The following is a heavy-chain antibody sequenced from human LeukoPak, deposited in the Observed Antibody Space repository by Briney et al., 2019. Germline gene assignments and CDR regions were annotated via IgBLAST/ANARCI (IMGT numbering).Heavy chain of an antibody. D-gene: IGHD7-27*01. V-gene: IGHV3-30*03. J-gene: IGHJ4*02. Sequence: PGGSLRLSCAASGLTFSSYGMHWVRQAPGKGLEWVAVISYDGSNKYYADSVKGRFTISRDNSKNTLYLQMNSLRAEDTAVYYCALFSLWGAFDYWGQGTLVTVSS. CDR1: GLTFSSYG. CDR2: ISYDGSNK. CDR3: ALFSLWGAFDY.